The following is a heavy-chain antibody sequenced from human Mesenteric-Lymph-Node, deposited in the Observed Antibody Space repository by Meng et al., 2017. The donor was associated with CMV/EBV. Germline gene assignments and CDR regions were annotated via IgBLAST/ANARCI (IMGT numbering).Heavy chain of an antibody. Sequence: GESLKISCAPSGFIFSNYDMSWVRQAPGKGLEWVSAISADGSRTYYGSSVKGRFTISRDRSRNTLHPQMNSLRADDTAVYYCARALVREYNWFAPWGQGTLVTVSS. CDR1: GFIFSNYD. D-gene: IGHD3-10*01. CDR2: ISADGSRT. J-gene: IGHJ5*02. CDR3: ARALVREYNWFAP. V-gene: IGHV3-23*01.